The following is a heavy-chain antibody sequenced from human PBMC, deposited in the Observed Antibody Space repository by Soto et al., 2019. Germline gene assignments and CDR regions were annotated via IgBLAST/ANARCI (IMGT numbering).Heavy chain of an antibody. CDR1: GFTFSSYW. V-gene: IGHV3-74*01. CDR3: TREKFDP. J-gene: IGHJ5*02. CDR2: IKTDGSST. Sequence: EVQLVESGGGLVQPGGSLRLSCAASGFTFSSYWMHWVRQAPGKGLVWVSRIKTDGSSTNYADSVKGRFTISRDNAKNMLYLQMNSLRPEDTAVYYCTREKFDPWGPGTLVTVSS.